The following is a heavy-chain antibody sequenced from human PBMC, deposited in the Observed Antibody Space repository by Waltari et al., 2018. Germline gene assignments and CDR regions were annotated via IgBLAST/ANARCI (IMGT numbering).Heavy chain of an antibody. CDR1: GYSISSGYY. Sequence: QVQLQESGPGLVKPSETLSLTCAVSGYSISSGYYWGWIRQPPGTGREWVGSLYRSGRTYYNPSLKSRVTISVDTSKNPFSLKLSSVTAADTAVYYCAREGIVGATTQFDYWGQGTLVTVSS. J-gene: IGHJ4*02. CDR3: AREGIVGATTQFDY. D-gene: IGHD1-26*01. CDR2: LYRSGRT. V-gene: IGHV4-38-2*02.